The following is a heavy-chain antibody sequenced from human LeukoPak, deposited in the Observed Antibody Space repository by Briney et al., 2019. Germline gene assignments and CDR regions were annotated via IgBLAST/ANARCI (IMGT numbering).Heavy chain of an antibody. J-gene: IGHJ4*02. CDR1: GDSISTSNSY. CDR2: IYYSGNT. Sequence: SETLSLTCTVSGDSISTSNSYWGWIRQPPGKGLEWIGSIYYSGNTYYNASLKSRVTISVDTSKNQFSLKLSSVTAADTAVYYCARAVGYDYVWGSYRYLCYFDYWGQGTLVTVSS. V-gene: IGHV4-39*01. D-gene: IGHD3-16*02. CDR3: ARAVGYDYVWGSYRYLCYFDY.